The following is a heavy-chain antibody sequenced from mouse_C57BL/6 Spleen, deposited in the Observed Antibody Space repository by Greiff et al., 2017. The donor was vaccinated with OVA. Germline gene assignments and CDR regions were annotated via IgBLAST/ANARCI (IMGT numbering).Heavy chain of an antibody. Sequence: ESGPGLVKPSQSLSLTCSVPGYSITSGYYWNWIRQFPGNKLEWMGYISYDGSNNYNPSLKNRISITRDTSKNQFFLKLNSVTTEDTATYYCARDLYWGQGTLVTVSA. J-gene: IGHJ3*01. CDR1: GYSITSGYY. V-gene: IGHV3-6*01. CDR3: ARDLY. CDR2: ISYDGSN.